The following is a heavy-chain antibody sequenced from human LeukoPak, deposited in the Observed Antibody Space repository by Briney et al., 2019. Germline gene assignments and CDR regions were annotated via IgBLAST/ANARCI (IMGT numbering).Heavy chain of an antibody. CDR3: AKDYHSNPRLIDY. D-gene: IGHD1-14*01. J-gene: IGHJ4*02. CDR2: ISGGDGST. Sequence: QPGGSLRLSCAASGFTFSSYAMSWVRQAPGKGLEWVSAISGGDGSTYYADSVKGRFTISRDNSKNTLYLQMNSLRAEDTAVYYCAKDYHSNPRLIDYWGQGTLVTVSS. V-gene: IGHV3-23*01. CDR1: GFTFSSYA.